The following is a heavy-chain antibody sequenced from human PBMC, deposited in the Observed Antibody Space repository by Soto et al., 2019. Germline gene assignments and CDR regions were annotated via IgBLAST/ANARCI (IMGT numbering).Heavy chain of an antibody. D-gene: IGHD6-13*01. J-gene: IGHJ4*02. CDR3: AHRSSSWLFDY. V-gene: IGHV2-5*02. CDR2: IYWDDDK. CDR1: GFSLSTSGVG. Sequence: QITLKESGPTLVKPTQTLTLTCTFSGFSLSTSGVGVGWIRQPPGKALEWLALIYWDDDKRYSPSLKSRLTITKDTSKNQVVLPMTNMDPVDTATYYCAHRSSSWLFDYWGQGTLVTVSS.